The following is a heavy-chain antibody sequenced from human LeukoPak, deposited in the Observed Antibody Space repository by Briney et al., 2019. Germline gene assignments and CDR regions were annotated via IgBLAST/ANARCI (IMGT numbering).Heavy chain of an antibody. CDR3: ARPDYGDTPPRY. CDR1: GYTFTTYA. D-gene: IGHD4-17*01. J-gene: IGHJ4*02. CDR2: INAGNGNT. Sequence: ASVKDSCKASGYTFTTYAMHWVRQAPGQRLEWMGWINAGNGNTKYSQKFQGRVTITSDTSASTAYMELSSLRSEDTAVYYCARPDYGDTPPRYWGQGTLVTVSS. V-gene: IGHV1-3*01.